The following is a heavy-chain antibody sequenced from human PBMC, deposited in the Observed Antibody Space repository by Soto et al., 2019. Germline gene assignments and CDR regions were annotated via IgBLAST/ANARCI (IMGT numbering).Heavy chain of an antibody. CDR1: GFTFSTYW. Sequence: PGGSLRLSCVASGFTFSTYWMHWVRQTPGEGLVWVSHTDSDGTFTTYADSVKGRFTISRDNAKNSLYLQMNSLRAEDTAVYYCARDHILGPTGSLEWSRSDGLDVWGQGTTVTVSS. CDR3: ARDHILGPTGSLEWSRSDGLDV. CDR2: TDSDGTFT. J-gene: IGHJ6*02. D-gene: IGHD3-3*01. V-gene: IGHV3-74*01.